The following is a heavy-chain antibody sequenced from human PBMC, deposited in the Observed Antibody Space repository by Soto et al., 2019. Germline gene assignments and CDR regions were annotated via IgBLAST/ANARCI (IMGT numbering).Heavy chain of an antibody. J-gene: IGHJ4*02. D-gene: IGHD6-13*01. Sequence: GQALTLSGPFCGYNFSNFWIGWVRPLPGKGLEWMGIIYPGDHETRYSPSFHGKVTISADKSINTAYLQWNSLEASDTAFYFCARSPRSSPYFDYWGQGALVNVS. CDR2: IYPGDHET. V-gene: IGHV5-51*01. CDR1: GYNFSNFW. CDR3: ARSPRSSPYFDY.